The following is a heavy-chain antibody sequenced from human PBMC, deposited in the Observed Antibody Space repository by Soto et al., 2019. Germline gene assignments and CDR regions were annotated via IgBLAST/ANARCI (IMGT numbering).Heavy chain of an antibody. V-gene: IGHV3-23*01. CDR1: GFTFSAHD. CDR3: AKHSRFSMPLAPPHY. CDR2: ISGSGGTT. Sequence: PGGSLRLSCAGSGFTFSAHDMSWVRQAPGMGLEWVSVISGSGGTTSYADSVKGRFTISRDNSKNSLYLQMNSLRVEDTAVYYCAKHSRFSMPLAPPHYWGPGTLVTVSS. D-gene: IGHD2-2*01. J-gene: IGHJ4*02.